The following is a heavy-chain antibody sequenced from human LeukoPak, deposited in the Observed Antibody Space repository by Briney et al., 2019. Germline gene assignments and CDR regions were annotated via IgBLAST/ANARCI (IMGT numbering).Heavy chain of an antibody. V-gene: IGHV3-23*01. D-gene: IGHD2-2*01. CDR2: ISGSGGST. J-gene: IGHJ4*02. CDR1: GFTFSSYA. CDR3: AKAIRGYQLLSGDY. Sequence: GGSLRLSCAASGFTFSSYAMSWVRQAPGKGLEWVSAISGSGGSTYYADSVKGRFTISRDNSKNTLYLQMNSLRAEDTAVYYCAKAIRGYQLLSGDYWGQGTLVTVSS.